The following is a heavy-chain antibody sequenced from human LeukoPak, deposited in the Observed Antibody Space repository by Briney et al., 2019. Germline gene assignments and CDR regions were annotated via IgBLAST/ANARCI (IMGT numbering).Heavy chain of an antibody. Sequence: GGSLRLSCATSGFTVSSKYMSWIRQAPGKGLQWVAVVRKAGTTVYIDSVKGRFTISRDTSRNTLSLQMNSLRAEDTAVYYCAREGEKGDGYNHGFDYWGQGTLVTVSS. V-gene: IGHV3-53*01. J-gene: IGHJ4*02. CDR3: AREGEKGDGYNHGFDY. CDR1: GFTVSSKY. D-gene: IGHD1-14*01. CDR2: VRKAGTT.